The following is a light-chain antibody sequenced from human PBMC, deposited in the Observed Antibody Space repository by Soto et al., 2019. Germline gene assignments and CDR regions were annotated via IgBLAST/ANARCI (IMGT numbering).Light chain of an antibody. CDR1: QSISSW. V-gene: IGKV1-5*01. CDR3: QQYNSYSLT. Sequence: DIQLIQSPSTLSASVGARVTITCRASQSISSWLAWYQQKPGKAPKLLIYDASSLESGVPSRFSGSGSGTEFTLTISSLQPDDFATYYCQQYNSYSLTFGGGTKVEIK. J-gene: IGKJ4*01. CDR2: DAS.